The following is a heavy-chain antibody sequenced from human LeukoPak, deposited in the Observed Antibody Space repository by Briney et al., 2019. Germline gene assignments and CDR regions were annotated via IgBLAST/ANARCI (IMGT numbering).Heavy chain of an antibody. J-gene: IGHJ4*02. D-gene: IGHD6-19*01. V-gene: IGHV3-23*01. Sequence: GGSLRLSCAASGFTSSSFPMSWVRQAPGKGLEWVSAISGSGGSSSYADSVKGRFTISRDNSKNTLYLQMNSLRVEDTAVYYCAKPRSGWYDYDYWGQGTLVTVSS. CDR1: GFTSSSFP. CDR2: ISGSGGSS. CDR3: AKPRSGWYDYDY.